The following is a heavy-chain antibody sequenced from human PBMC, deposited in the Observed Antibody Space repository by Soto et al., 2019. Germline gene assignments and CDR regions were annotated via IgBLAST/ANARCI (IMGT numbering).Heavy chain of an antibody. Sequence: QVQLVESGGGVVQPGRSLRLSCAASGFTFSSYAMHWVRQAPGKGLEWVAVISYDGSNKYYADSVKGRFTISRDNSKNTRYLQMNSLRAEDTAVYYCARVTSGGYCSGGSCYSDDYWGQGTLVTVSS. CDR1: GFTFSSYA. J-gene: IGHJ4*02. CDR2: ISYDGSNK. V-gene: IGHV3-30-3*01. CDR3: ARVTSGGYCSGGSCYSDDY. D-gene: IGHD2-15*01.